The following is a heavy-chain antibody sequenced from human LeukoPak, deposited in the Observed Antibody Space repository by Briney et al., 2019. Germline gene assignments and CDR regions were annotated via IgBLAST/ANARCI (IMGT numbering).Heavy chain of an antibody. D-gene: IGHD3-9*01. CDR3: AKGYFDWLSPDY. J-gene: IGHJ4*02. CDR2: ISGSGGST. V-gene: IGHV3-23*01. Sequence: SGGSLRLSCAASGFTFSSYAMSWVRQAPGKGLEWVSAISGSGGSTYYADSVKGRFTISRDNSKNTLYLQMNSLRAEDTDVYYCAKGYFDWLSPDYWGQGTLVTVSS. CDR1: GFTFSSYA.